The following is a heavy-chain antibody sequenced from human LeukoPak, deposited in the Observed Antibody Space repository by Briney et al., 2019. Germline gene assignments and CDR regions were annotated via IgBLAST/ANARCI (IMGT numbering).Heavy chain of an antibody. D-gene: IGHD3-9*01. Sequence: SETLSLTCTVSGGSISSGSYYWGWIRQPPGKGLEWIGSIYYSGSTYYNPSLKSRVTISVDTSKNQFSLKLSAVTAADTAVYYCARTRRHYDILTGYHRPGGVFDPWGQGTLVTVSS. CDR2: IYYSGST. CDR3: ARTRRHYDILTGYHRPGGVFDP. J-gene: IGHJ5*02. CDR1: GGSISSGSYY. V-gene: IGHV4-39*07.